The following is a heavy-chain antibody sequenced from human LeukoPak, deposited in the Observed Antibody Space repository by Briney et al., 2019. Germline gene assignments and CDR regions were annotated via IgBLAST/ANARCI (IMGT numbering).Heavy chain of an antibody. Sequence: SETLSLTCAVYGGSFSGYYWSWIRQPPGKGLEWIGEINHSGSTNYNPSLKSRVTISVDTSKNQFSLKLSSVTAADTAVYYCARLSSSGYYYYYYYMDVWGKGTTVTISS. CDR2: INHSGST. V-gene: IGHV4-34*01. CDR3: ARLSSSGYYYYYYYMDV. J-gene: IGHJ6*03. CDR1: GGSFSGYY. D-gene: IGHD3-22*01.